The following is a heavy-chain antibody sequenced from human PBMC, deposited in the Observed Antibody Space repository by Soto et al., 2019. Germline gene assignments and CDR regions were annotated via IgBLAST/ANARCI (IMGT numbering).Heavy chain of an antibody. CDR1: GFTFDDYA. V-gene: IGHV3-9*01. D-gene: IGHD6-13*01. CDR2: INWNSGSI. J-gene: IGHJ1*01. Sequence: GGSLRLSSAASGFTFDDYAMHWVRQVPGKGLEWVSGINWNSGSIGYGDSVKGRFAISRDNAKNSLHLQMNSLSAEDTAFYYCVKDESINWYSGHFRHWGQGTLVTVSS. CDR3: VKDESINWYSGHFRH.